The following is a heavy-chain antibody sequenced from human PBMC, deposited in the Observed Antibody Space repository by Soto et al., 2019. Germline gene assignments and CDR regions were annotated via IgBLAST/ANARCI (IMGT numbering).Heavy chain of an antibody. CDR1: GYTFTGYY. V-gene: IGHV1-2*02. CDR3: AREVAVFNYSATTGIDT. CDR2: INPNSGGT. Sequence: ASVKVSCKASGYTFTGYYMHWVRQAPGQGLEWMGWINPNSGGTNYAQKFQGRVTMTRDTSTSTVYMELSSLRSEDTAVYYCAREVAVFNYSATTGIDTCCQGNTVTVSS. J-gene: IGHJ5*01. D-gene: IGHD6-19*01.